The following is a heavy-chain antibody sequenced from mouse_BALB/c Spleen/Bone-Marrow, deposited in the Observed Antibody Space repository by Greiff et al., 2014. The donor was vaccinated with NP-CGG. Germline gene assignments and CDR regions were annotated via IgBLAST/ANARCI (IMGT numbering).Heavy chain of an antibody. J-gene: IGHJ4*01. D-gene: IGHD2-1*01. CDR1: GFNIKDTF. Sequence: VQLQQSGAELVKLGASVKLSCTASGFNIKDTFMHWMKQRPEQGLEWNGRIDPANGITKYDPKFQGKATITTDTSSNTAYLQLSSLTSEDTAVYYCASSGNYEGGAMDYWGQGTSVTVSS. CDR2: IDPANGIT. V-gene: IGHV14-3*02. CDR3: ASSGNYEGGAMDY.